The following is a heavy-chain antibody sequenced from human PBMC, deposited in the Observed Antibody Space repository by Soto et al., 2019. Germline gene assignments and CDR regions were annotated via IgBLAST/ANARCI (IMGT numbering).Heavy chain of an antibody. J-gene: IGHJ4*02. CDR2: ISAHSGNT. D-gene: IGHD6-6*01. V-gene: IGHV1-18*01. CDR1: GYAFTTYG. CDR3: ARGRDGDY. Sequence: QVHLVQSGAEVKKPGASVKVSCKGSGYAFTTYGITWVRQAPGQGLEGMGWISAHSGNTNYAQKLQGRVTVTRDTSTCTAYMELRSLRSDDTAVYYCARGRDGDYWGQGALVTVSS.